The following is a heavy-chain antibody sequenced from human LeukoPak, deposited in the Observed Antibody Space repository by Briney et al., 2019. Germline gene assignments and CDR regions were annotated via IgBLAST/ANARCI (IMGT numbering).Heavy chain of an antibody. CDR1: GGSVSSGSYY. CDR2: IYYSGST. CDR3: ASGVVVAATASFDP. V-gene: IGHV4-61*01. D-gene: IGHD2-15*01. Sequence: SETLSLTCTVSGGSVSSGSYYWSWIRRPPGKGLEWIGYIYYSGSTNYNPSLKSRVTISVDTSKNQFSLKLSSVTAADTAVYYCASGVVVAATASFDPWGQGTLVTVSS. J-gene: IGHJ5*02.